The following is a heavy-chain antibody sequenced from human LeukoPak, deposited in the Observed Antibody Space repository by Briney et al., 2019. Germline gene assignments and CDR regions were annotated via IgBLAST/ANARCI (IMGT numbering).Heavy chain of an antibody. CDR1: GFSFNSYW. J-gene: IGHJ4*02. CDR3: ARDQNYYDSSGELYYVY. CDR2: IKRDGSEK. V-gene: IGHV3-7*01. D-gene: IGHD3-22*01. Sequence: PGGSLRLSCAASGFSFNSYWMSWVRQAPGKGLEWVANIKRDGSEKYYVASVKGRFTISRDNAKNSLYLQMNSLRAEDTAVYYCARDQNYYDSSGELYYVYWGQGTLVTVSS.